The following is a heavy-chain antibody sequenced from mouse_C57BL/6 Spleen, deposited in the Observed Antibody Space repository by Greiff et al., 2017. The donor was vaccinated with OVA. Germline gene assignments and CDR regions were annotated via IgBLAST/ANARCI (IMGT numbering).Heavy chain of an antibody. D-gene: IGHD1-1*01. J-gene: IGHJ2*01. V-gene: IGHV5-4*01. CDR2: ISDGGSYT. Sequence: EVMLVESGGGLVKPGGSLKLSCAASGFTFSSYAMSWVRQTPEKRLEWVATISDGGSYTYYPDNVKGRFTISRDTAKNKLYLQMSHLKSEDTAMYYCARDTSITTVVDYYFDYWGQGTTLTVSS. CDR1: GFTFSSYA. CDR3: ARDTSITTVVDYYFDY.